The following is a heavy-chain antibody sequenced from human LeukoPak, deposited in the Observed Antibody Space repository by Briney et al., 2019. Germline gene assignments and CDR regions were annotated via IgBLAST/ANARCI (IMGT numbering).Heavy chain of an antibody. CDR2: ISGSGGST. V-gene: IGHV3-23*01. J-gene: IGHJ1*01. CDR3: AKDYYYDSSGYYSRAEYFQH. Sequence: PGGSLRLSCAASGFTFSSYSMNWVRQAPGKGLEWVSAISGSGGSTYYADSVKGRFTISRDNSKNTLYLQMNSLRAEDTAVYYCAKDYYYDSSGYYSRAEYFQHWGQGTLVTVSS. D-gene: IGHD3-22*01. CDR1: GFTFSSYS.